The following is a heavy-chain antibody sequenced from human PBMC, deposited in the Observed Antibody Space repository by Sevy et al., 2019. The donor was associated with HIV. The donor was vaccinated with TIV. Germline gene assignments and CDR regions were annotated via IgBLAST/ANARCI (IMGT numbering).Heavy chain of an antibody. J-gene: IGHJ6*02. Sequence: GGSLRLSCAASGFTFSSYSMNWVRQAPGKGLEWVSSISSSSSYIYYADSVKGRFTISRDNAKNSLYLQMNSLRAEDTSVYYCVRDPVDIVVVPAAISYYYYYYGMDVWGQGTTVTVSS. V-gene: IGHV3-21*01. CDR1: GFTFSSYS. D-gene: IGHD2-2*01. CDR2: ISSSSSYI. CDR3: VRDPVDIVVVPAAISYYYYYYGMDV.